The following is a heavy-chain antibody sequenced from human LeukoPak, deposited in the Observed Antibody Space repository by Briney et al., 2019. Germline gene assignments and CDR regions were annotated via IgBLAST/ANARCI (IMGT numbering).Heavy chain of an antibody. J-gene: IGHJ4*02. D-gene: IGHD3-16*01. CDR1: GFTFGDYA. V-gene: IGHV3-9*01. CDR2: ISWNSGNI. CDR3: ATTGDRRGDY. Sequence: GGSLRLSCAASGFTFGDYAMHWVRQAPGKGLEWVSGISWNSGNIGYADSVKGRFTISRDNAKNSLYLQMNSLRPEDTALYYCATTGDRRGDYWGQGTLVTVSS.